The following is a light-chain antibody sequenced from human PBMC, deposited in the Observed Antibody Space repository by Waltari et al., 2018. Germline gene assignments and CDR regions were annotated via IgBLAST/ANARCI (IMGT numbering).Light chain of an antibody. CDR3: QQYSNWPYT. V-gene: IGKV3D-15*01. J-gene: IGKJ2*01. Sequence: EIVMTQSPDTLSVAPGERVTLPCRASQSVPTNLARYQQKPGQPPRPLIYVASTRATGVPARFSGSGSGTEFTLTISSLESEDFAVYYCQQYSNWPYTFGQGTKLEIK. CDR2: VAS. CDR1: QSVPTN.